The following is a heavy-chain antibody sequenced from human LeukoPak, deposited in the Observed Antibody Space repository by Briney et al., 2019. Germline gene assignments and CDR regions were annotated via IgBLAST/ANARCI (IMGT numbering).Heavy chain of an antibody. V-gene: IGHV4-34*01. D-gene: IGHD3-22*01. CDR3: ARRRYDSSGYGHYYYYYYMDV. Sequence: PSETLSLTCAVYGGSFSGYYWSWIRQPPGKGLEWIGEINHSGSTNYNPSLTSRVTISVDTSKNQFSLKLSSVTAADTAVYYCARRRYDSSGYGHYYYYYYMDVWGKGTTVTVSS. J-gene: IGHJ6*03. CDR1: GGSFSGYY. CDR2: INHSGST.